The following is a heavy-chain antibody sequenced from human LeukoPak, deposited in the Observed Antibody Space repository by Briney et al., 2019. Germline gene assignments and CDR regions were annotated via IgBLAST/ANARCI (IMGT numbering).Heavy chain of an antibody. V-gene: IGHV3-49*04. CDR3: TRDRAEIQLWQRNRENMDV. Sequence: GGSLRLSCTASGFTFGDYAMSWVRQAPGKGLEWVGFIRSKAYGGTTEYAASVKGRFTISRDDSKSIAYLQMNSLKTEDTAVYYCTRDRAEIQLWQRNRENMDVWGKGTTVTVSS. CDR2: IRSKAYGGTT. J-gene: IGHJ6*03. CDR1: GFTFGDYA. D-gene: IGHD5-18*01.